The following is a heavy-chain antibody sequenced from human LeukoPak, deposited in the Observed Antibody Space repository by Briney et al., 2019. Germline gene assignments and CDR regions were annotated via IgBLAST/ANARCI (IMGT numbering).Heavy chain of an antibody. J-gene: IGHJ4*02. CDR2: TYYRSKWYN. V-gene: IGHV6-1*01. CDR1: GDSVSSNSAA. CDR3: ARDLQSHYYDSSGYYGFDY. D-gene: IGHD3-22*01. Sequence: SQTLSLTCAISGDSVSSNSAAWNWIRQSPSRGLEWLGRTYYRSKWYNDYAVSVKSRITINPDTSKNQFSLQLNSVTPEDTAVYYCARDLQSHYYDSSGYYGFDYWGQGTLVTVSS.